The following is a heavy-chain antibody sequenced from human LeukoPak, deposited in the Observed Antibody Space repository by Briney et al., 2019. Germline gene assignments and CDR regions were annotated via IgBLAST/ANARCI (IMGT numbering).Heavy chain of an antibody. CDR2: ISSSGSTI. CDR3: ARSFVDTALVNWFDP. Sequence: GGSLRLSCAASGFTFSDYYMSWIRQAPGKGLEWVSYISSSGSTIYYADFVKGRFTISRDNSKNTLYLQMNSLRAEDTAVYYCARSFVDTALVNWFDPWGQGTLVTVSS. V-gene: IGHV3-11*04. J-gene: IGHJ5*02. D-gene: IGHD5-18*01. CDR1: GFTFSDYY.